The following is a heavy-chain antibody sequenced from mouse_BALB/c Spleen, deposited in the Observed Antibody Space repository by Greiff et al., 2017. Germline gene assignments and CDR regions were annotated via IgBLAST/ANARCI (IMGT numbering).Heavy chain of an antibody. D-gene: IGHD2-14*01. V-gene: IGHV2-2*02. CDR3: ARRNYRYDGGYAMDY. CDR2: IWSGGST. CDR1: GFSLTSYG. Sequence: VKLMESGPGLVQPSQSLSITCTVSGFSLTSYGVHWVRQSPGKGLEWLGVIWSGGSTDYNAAFISRLSISKDNSKSQVFFKMNSLQANDTAIYYCARRNYRYDGGYAMDYWGQGTSVTGSS. J-gene: IGHJ4*01.